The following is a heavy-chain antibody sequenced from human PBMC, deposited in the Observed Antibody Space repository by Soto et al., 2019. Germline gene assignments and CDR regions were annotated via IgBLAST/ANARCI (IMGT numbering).Heavy chain of an antibody. Sequence: LRLSCAASGFTFSSYAMHWVRQTPGKGLEWVAVISYDGSNKYYADSVKGRFTIARDNSKNTLYLQMNSLRAEDTAVYYCARDETPVDTAMAPDFWGQGTLVTVSS. V-gene: IGHV3-30-3*01. CDR2: ISYDGSNK. CDR3: ARDETPVDTAMAPDF. D-gene: IGHD5-18*01. CDR1: GFTFSSYA. J-gene: IGHJ4*02.